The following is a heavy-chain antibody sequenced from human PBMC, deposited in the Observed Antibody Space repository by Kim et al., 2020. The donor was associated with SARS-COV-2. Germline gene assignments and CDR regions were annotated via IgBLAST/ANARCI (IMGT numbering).Heavy chain of an antibody. J-gene: IGHJ4*02. D-gene: IGHD6-19*01. CDR2: I. Sequence: IPYPRHGKGRLPISIDNAKNSLYLQMNSLRAEDTAVYYCARESDVAGNDYWGQGSLVTVSS. CDR3: ARESDVAGNDY. V-gene: IGHV3-48*03.